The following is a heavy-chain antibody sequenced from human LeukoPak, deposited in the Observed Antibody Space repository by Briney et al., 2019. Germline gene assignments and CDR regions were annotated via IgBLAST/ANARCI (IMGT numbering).Heavy chain of an antibody. Sequence: SETLSLTCAVSGGSISSGGYYWSWIRQPPGKGLEWIGEINHSGSTNYNPSLKSRVTISVDTSKNQFSLKLSSVTAADTAVYYCARGVTTEYYFDYWGQGTLVTVSS. J-gene: IGHJ4*02. CDR2: INHSGST. D-gene: IGHD4-17*01. CDR3: ARGVTTEYYFDY. V-gene: IGHV4-34*01. CDR1: GGSISSGGYY.